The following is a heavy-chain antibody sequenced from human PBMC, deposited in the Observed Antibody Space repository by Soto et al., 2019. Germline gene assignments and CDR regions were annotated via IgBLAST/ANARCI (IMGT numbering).Heavy chain of an antibody. J-gene: IGHJ5*02. V-gene: IGHV1-18*01. Sequence: ASVKVSCKTSGYTFYSYGISWLRQAPGQGLEWVGWVSGSSGNTNYARKFQGRVTMTKDTSTSTAYMELTSLSSDDTAVYYCARDPAATPGWFDPWGQGTLVTVS. CDR3: ARDPAATPGWFDP. CDR1: GYTFYSYG. D-gene: IGHD2-2*01. CDR2: VSGSSGNT.